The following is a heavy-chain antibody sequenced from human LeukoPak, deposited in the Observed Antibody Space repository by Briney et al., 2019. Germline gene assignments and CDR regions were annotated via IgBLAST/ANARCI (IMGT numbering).Heavy chain of an antibody. CDR3: ARLLAVVRGFHYGMDA. CDR1: RFTFRTYQ. CDR2: ISSGGSTR. V-gene: IGHV3-48*03. Sequence: PGGSLRLSCEASRFTFRTYQMTWVRQAPGKGLEWVSYISSGGSTRYYADSVKGRFTISRDNANSLYLQMNSLRAEDTAVYYCARLLAVVRGFHYGMDAWGQGTTVTVSS. J-gene: IGHJ6*02. D-gene: IGHD6-19*01.